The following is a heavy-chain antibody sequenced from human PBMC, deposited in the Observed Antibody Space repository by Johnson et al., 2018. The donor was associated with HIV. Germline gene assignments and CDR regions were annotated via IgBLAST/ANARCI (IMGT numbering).Heavy chain of an antibody. J-gene: IGHJ3*02. V-gene: IGHV3-23*04. CDR1: GFTFSSYG. Sequence: VQLVESGGGVVQPGGSLRLSCAASGFTFSSYGMSWVRQAPGKGLEWVSTISGSGGRTYYADPVKGQFPISRDNSKNTLYLQMNSLSAEDTAVYYCAKGDGIVGGSDAFDIWGQGTMVTVSS. CDR2: ISGSGGRT. CDR3: AKGDGIVGGSDAFDI. D-gene: IGHD1-26*01.